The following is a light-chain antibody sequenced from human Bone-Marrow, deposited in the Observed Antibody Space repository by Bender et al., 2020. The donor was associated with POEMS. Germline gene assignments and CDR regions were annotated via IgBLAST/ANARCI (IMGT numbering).Light chain of an antibody. CDR2: QDT. V-gene: IGLV3-1*01. J-gene: IGLJ2*01. CDR3: QGCGTYSVI. CDR1: DLGDKY. Sequence: SYEVTQPPSVSVSPGQTASITCSGDDLGDKYVAWYQQKPGQSPVLVIYQDTKRPSGIPERFSGSNSGNTATLTISGTQAMGEADYNCQGCGTYSVILGGGTKLTVL.